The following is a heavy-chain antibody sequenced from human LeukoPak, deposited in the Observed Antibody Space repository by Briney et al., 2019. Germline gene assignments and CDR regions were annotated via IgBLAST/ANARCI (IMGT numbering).Heavy chain of an antibody. CDR3: AGGSGASWFDP. CDR1: GGSIGSGY. CDR2: IYNSGRS. J-gene: IGHJ5*02. V-gene: IGHV4-59*01. Sequence: SSETLSLTCSVSGGSIGSGYWSWIRQPPGKGLEWIAYIYNSGRSNYNPSLKSRVTISLDTSKNQFSLKLSSVTAADTAVYYCAGGSGASWFDPWGQGTLVTVSS. D-gene: IGHD4-17*01.